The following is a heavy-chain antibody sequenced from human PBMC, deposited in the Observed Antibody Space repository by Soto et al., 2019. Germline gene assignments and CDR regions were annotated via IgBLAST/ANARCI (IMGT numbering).Heavy chain of an antibody. CDR1: GYTFTGYY. Sequence: QVQLVQSGAEVKKPGASVKVSCKASGYTFTGYYMHWVRQAPGQGLEWMGWINPNSGGTNYAQKFQGWVTMTRDTAISTAYMELSRLRSDDTAVYYCARDPGYSSGGLYYYGMDVWGQGTTVTVSS. J-gene: IGHJ6*02. D-gene: IGHD6-19*01. CDR3: ARDPGYSSGGLYYYGMDV. V-gene: IGHV1-2*04. CDR2: INPNSGGT.